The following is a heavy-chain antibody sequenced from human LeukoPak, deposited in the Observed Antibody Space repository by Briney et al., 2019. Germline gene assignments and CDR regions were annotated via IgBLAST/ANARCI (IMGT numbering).Heavy chain of an antibody. J-gene: IGHJ6*04. CDR3: ARDGSMGV. V-gene: IGHV4-61*02. Sequence: SETLSLTCTVSGGSISSGSYYWSWIRQPAGKGLEWIGRIYTSGSTNYNPSLKSRVTISVDTSKNQFSLKLSSVTAADTAVYYCARDGSMGVWGKGTTVTVSS. CDR2: IYTSGST. CDR1: GGSISSGSYY.